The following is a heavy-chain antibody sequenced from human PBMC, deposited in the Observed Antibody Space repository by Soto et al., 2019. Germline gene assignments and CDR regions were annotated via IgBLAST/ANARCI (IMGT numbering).Heavy chain of an antibody. D-gene: IGHD2-2*01. CDR2: ISAYNGNT. Sequence: QVQLVQSGAEVKKPGASVKVSCKTSGYTFTSHGISWVRQAPGQGLEWMGWISAYNGNTNYAQKLQGRVTMTTDTPASTAYMELRSLRSDDTDVYYCARTYCSSGRCYSDYWGQGTLVTVSS. CDR1: GYTFTSHG. CDR3: ARTYCSSGRCYSDY. V-gene: IGHV1-18*04. J-gene: IGHJ4*02.